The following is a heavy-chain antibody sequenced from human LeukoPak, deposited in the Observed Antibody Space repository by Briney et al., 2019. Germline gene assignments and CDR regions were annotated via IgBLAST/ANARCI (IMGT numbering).Heavy chain of an antibody. J-gene: IGHJ4*02. Sequence: GGSLRLSCAASGVTIRTYAMSWVRQAPGKGLEWVSGISASGGSTYYADSVKGRFTIFRDNSKNTLYLQMNTLGADDTAVYYCAKDSIAVAGKRGGFDCWGQETLVTVS. CDR3: AKDSIAVAGKRGGFDC. CDR1: GVTIRTYA. CDR2: ISASGGST. V-gene: IGHV3-23*01. D-gene: IGHD6-19*01.